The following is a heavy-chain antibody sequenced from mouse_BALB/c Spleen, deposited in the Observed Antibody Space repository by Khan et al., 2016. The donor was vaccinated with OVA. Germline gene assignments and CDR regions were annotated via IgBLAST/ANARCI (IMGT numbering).Heavy chain of an antibody. CDR3: ARIFIGTTDYAMDY. V-gene: IGHV2-2*02. Sequence: VELKQSEPGLVQPSQSLSITCTVSGFSLTSYGVHWVRQSPGKGLEWLGVIWSGGSTDYNAAFISRLSISKDNSKSQVFFKMNSLQANDTAIYYCARIFIGTTDYAMDYWGQGTSVTVSS. CDR1: GFSLTSYG. D-gene: IGHD2-14*01. J-gene: IGHJ4*01. CDR2: IWSGGST.